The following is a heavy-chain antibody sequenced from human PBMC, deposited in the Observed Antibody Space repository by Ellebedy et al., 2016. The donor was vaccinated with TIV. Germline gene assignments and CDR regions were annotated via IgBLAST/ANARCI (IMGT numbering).Heavy chain of an antibody. Sequence: PGGSLRLSCAVSGITVSSNYMTWVRQAPGKGLEWVSVIYTGGSTYYADSVKGRFTISRDISSNTLSLQMNTLRAEDTAVYYCARALSGSKRYYDYWGQGTLVTVSS. CDR2: IYTGGST. V-gene: IGHV3-66*01. D-gene: IGHD3-10*01. CDR3: ARALSGSKRYYDY. J-gene: IGHJ4*02. CDR1: GITVSSNY.